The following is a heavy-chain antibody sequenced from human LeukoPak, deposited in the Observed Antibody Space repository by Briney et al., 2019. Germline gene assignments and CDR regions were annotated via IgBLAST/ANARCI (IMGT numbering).Heavy chain of an antibody. D-gene: IGHD1-26*01. CDR1: GGSISSYY. CDR3: ARGLEGAGRGWFDP. Sequence: SETLSLTCTVSGGSISSYYWSWIRQPPGKGLEWIGYIYYSGSINYNPSLKSRVTISVDTSKNQFSLKLSSVTAADTAVYYCARGLEGAGRGWFDPWGQGTLVTVSS. CDR2: IYYSGSI. J-gene: IGHJ5*02. V-gene: IGHV4-59*01.